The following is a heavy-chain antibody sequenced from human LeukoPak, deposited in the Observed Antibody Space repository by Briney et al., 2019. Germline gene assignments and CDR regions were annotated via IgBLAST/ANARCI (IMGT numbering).Heavy chain of an antibody. D-gene: IGHD5-18*01. V-gene: IGHV3-21*01. CDR2: ITTSSSYI. CDR1: GFTFSSYT. CDR3: ARDLGGYSYGSHFDY. J-gene: IGHJ4*02. Sequence: GGSLRLSCAASGFTFSSYTMNWVRQAPGKGLEWVSSITTSSSYIYYADSVKGRFTISRDNAKNSLYLQMNSLRAEDTAVYYCARDLGGYSYGSHFDYWGQGTLVTVSS.